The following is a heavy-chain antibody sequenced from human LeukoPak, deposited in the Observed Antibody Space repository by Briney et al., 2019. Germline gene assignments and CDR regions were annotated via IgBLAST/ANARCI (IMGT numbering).Heavy chain of an antibody. CDR2: INPSGGST. V-gene: IGHV1-46*01. CDR3: AREGNWNPAGWFDP. CDR1: GYTFASYY. D-gene: IGHD1-20*01. Sequence: ASVNVSCKASGYTFASYYMHWVRQAPGQGLEWMGIINPSGGSTSYAQKFQGRVTMTRDTSTSTVYMELSSLRSEDPAVYYCAREGNWNPAGWFDPWGQGTLVTVSS. J-gene: IGHJ5*02.